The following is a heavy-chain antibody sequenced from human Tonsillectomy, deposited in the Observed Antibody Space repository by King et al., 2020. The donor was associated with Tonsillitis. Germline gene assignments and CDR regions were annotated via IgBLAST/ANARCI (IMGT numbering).Heavy chain of an antibody. V-gene: IGHV3-7*03. J-gene: IGHJ6*02. CDR2: IKEEGSEK. CDR1: GLTFSNYW. D-gene: IGHD3-22*01. CDR3: ARGTALLPGDSLPSYYGMVV. Sequence: VQLVESGGGLVQPGGSLRLSCVASGLTFSNYWMTWVRQAPGKGLEGVANIKEEGSEKYYVESVKGRFTISRDNAKNSLYLQMNSLRAEDTAVYYCARGTALLPGDSLPSYYGMVVWGQGTTVPVSS.